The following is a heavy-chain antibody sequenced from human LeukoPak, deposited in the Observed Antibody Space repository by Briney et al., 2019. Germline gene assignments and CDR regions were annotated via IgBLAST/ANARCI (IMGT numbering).Heavy chain of an antibody. CDR1: GVSISSSNSY. CDR3: ARQTGSGLFILP. D-gene: IGHD3/OR15-3a*01. J-gene: IGHJ4*02. Sequence: PSETLSLTCTVSGVSISSSNSYWVWIPQPPGKGPEWIGSIYYSGKTYYNASLKSQVSISIDTSKNQFSLRLTSVTAADTAVYYCARQTGSGLFILPGGQGTLVTVSS. V-gene: IGHV4-39*01. CDR2: IYYSGKT.